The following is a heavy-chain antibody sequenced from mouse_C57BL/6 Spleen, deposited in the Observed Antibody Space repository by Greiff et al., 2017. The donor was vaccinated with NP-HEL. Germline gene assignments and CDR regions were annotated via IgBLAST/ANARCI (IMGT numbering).Heavy chain of an antibody. CDR1: GYSFTGYY. J-gene: IGHJ4*01. Sequence: VQLKESGPELVKPGASVKISCKASGYSFTGYYMNWVKQSPEKSLEWIGEINPSTGGTTYNQKFKAKATLTVDKSSSTAYMQLKSLTSEDSAVYYCARSDYGSSYGYAMDYWGQGTSVTVSS. V-gene: IGHV1-42*01. CDR3: ARSDYGSSYGYAMDY. D-gene: IGHD1-1*01. CDR2: INPSTGGT.